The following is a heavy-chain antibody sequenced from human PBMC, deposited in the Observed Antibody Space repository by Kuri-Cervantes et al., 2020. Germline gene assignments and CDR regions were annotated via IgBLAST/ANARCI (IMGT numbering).Heavy chain of an antibody. CDR3: ARELEGYPYGMDV. CDR2: ISGSGGST. V-gene: IGHV3-23*01. D-gene: IGHD3-3*01. CDR1: GFTFSSYA. J-gene: IGHJ6*04. Sequence: GGSLRLSCAASGFTFSSYAMSWVRQAPGKGLEWVSAISGSGGSTYYADSVKGRFTISRDNSKNTLYLQMSSLRAEDTAVYYCARELEGYPYGMDVWGKGTTVTVSS.